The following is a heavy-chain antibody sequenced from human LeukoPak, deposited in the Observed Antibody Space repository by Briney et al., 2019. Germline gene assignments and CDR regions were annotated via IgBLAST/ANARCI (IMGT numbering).Heavy chain of an antibody. CDR3: ARDRAAVAGTRSYIGWFDP. D-gene: IGHD6-19*01. CDR1: GYTFTGYY. Sequence: ASVKVSCKASGYTFTGYYMHWVRQAPGQGLEWMGRINPNSGGTNYAQKFQGRVTMTRDPSISTAYMELSRLRSDDTAVYYCARDRAAVAGTRSYIGWFDPWGQGTLVTVSS. J-gene: IGHJ5*02. V-gene: IGHV1-2*06. CDR2: INPNSGGT.